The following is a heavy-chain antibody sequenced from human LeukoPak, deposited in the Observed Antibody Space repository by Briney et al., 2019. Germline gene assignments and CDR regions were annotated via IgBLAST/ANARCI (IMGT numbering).Heavy chain of an antibody. D-gene: IGHD5-24*01. J-gene: IGHJ6*02. CDR2: IYSNAST. Sequence: PSETLSLTCSVSGGSNSRYYWSWIRQPPGKGLEWIGDIYSNASTNYNPSLKSRVTISVDTSKNQFSLKLSSVTAADTAVYYCARHPRDGYNSPYFYYGVAVWGHGTTVTVSS. V-gene: IGHV4-59*08. CDR3: ARHPRDGYNSPYFYYGVAV. CDR1: GGSNSRYY.